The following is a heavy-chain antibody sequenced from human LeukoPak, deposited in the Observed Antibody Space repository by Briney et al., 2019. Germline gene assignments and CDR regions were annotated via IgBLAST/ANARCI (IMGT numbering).Heavy chain of an antibody. CDR1: GGSISSYY. J-gene: IGHJ5*02. V-gene: IGHV4-59*01. D-gene: IGHD6-6*01. Sequence: SETLSLTCTVSGGSISSYYWSWLRQPPGKGLEWIGYIYYSGSTNYNPSLKSRVTISVDTSKNQFSLKLSSVTAADTAVYYCARLIAARTGNWFDPWGQGTLVTVSS. CDR3: ARLIAARTGNWFDP. CDR2: IYYSGST.